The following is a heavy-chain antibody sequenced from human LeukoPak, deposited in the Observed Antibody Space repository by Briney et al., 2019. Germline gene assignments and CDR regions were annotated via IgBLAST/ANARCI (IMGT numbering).Heavy chain of an antibody. CDR2: IRYDGNDK. J-gene: IGHJ5*02. Sequence: PGGSLRLSRAASGFTFSSYGTSWVRPAPGEGLEWGTFIRYDGNDKFYAESVKGRFTISKDTSMNTLYLQMNSLSVYDSAVDYCAKDLMRDRWLGESWGQGTLVTVSS. D-gene: IGHD3-10*01. CDR1: GFTFSSYG. V-gene: IGHV3-30*02. CDR3: AKDLMRDRWLGES.